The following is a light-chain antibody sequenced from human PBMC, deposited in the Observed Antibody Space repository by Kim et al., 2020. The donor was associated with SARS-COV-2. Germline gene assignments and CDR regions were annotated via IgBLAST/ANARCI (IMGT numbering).Light chain of an antibody. J-gene: IGLJ2*01. V-gene: IGLV2-8*01. Sequence: GQSSTSSCTGTSVDFGGYDYVSWYQQYPGKATRLLIYQVTHRPSGVPYRFSGSKSGSTASLTVSGLQADDEADYYCSSYAGGNTVIFGGGTKVTVL. CDR2: QVT. CDR1: SVDFGGYDY. CDR3: SSYAGGNTVI.